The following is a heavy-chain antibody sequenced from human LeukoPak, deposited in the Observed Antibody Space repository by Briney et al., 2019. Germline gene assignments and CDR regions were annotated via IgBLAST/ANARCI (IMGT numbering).Heavy chain of an antibody. CDR2: ISSGGDIM. Sequence: GGSLRLSCAASGFTFSSYWMSWIRQAPGKVLQWVSYISSGGDIMHYADSVKGRFTSPRDNAKNSGYLEMNSLGAEDTAVYYCATNLIGAGEYFQQWGQGTLVTVSS. CDR3: ATNLIGAGEYFQQ. V-gene: IGHV3-11*01. J-gene: IGHJ1*01. CDR1: GFTFSSYW. D-gene: IGHD2/OR15-2a*01.